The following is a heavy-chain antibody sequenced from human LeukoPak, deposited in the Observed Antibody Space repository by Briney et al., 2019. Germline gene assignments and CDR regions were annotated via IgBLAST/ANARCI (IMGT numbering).Heavy chain of an antibody. J-gene: IGHJ6*02. CDR2: ISGSGGST. Sequence: GGSLRLSCAASGFTFSSYAMSWVRQAPGKGLEWVSAISGSGGSTYYADSVKGRFTISRDNSKNTLYLQMNSLRAEDTAVYYCAKMGLGGYCTNGVCHLYYYNGMDVWGQGTTVTVSS. CDR3: AKMGLGGYCTNGVCHLYYYNGMDV. CDR1: GFTFSSYA. V-gene: IGHV3-23*01. D-gene: IGHD2-8*01.